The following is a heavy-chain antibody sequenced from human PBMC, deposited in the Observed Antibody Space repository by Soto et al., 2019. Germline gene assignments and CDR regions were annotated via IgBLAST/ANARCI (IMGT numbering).Heavy chain of an antibody. CDR1: GFSLSTSGVG. CDR3: AHSGHSGYDYDY. CDR2: IYWDDDK. Sequence: QITLKESGPTLVKPTQTLTLTCTFSGFSLSTSGVGVGWIRQPPGKALEWLALIYWDDDKRYSPSLKSRLTLXKXXSKNQVVLTMTNMDPVDTATYYCAHSGHSGYDYDYWGQGTLVTVSS. J-gene: IGHJ4*02. D-gene: IGHD5-12*01. V-gene: IGHV2-5*02.